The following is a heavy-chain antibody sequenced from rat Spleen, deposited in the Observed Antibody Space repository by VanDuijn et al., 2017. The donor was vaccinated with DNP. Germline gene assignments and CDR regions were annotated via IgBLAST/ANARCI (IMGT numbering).Heavy chain of an antibody. CDR2: KNYSGTT. Sequence: EVQFQESGPGLVKSSQSLSLTCSVTGYSITSNYWAWIRKFPGNKMEWMGYKNYSGTTAYNLSLRSRISITRDTSKNQFFLQLNSVTTEDTATYYCARGLNYGGYIYSWYFDFWGPGTMVTVSS. CDR1: GYSITSNY. CDR3: ARGLNYGGYIYSWYFDF. V-gene: IGHV3-1*01. J-gene: IGHJ1*01. D-gene: IGHD1-11*01.